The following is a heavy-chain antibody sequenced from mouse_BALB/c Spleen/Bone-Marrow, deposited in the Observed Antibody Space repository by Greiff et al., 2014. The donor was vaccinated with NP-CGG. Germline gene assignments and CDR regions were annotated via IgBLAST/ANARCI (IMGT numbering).Heavy chain of an antibody. CDR3: ASYGNYFDY. CDR2: IWAGGST. V-gene: IGHV2-9*02. J-gene: IGHJ2*01. Sequence: VQLQQSGPGLVAPSQSLSITCTVFGFSLTSYGVHWVRQPPGKGLEWLGVIWAGGSTNYNSALMSRLSISKDNSKSQVFLKMNSLQTDDTAMYYCASYGNYFDYWGQGTTLTVSS. D-gene: IGHD2-1*01. CDR1: GFSLTSYG.